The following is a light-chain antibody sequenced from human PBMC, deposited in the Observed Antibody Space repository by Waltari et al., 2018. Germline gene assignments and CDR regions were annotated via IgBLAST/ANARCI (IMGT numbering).Light chain of an antibody. CDR2: YDS. CDR3: LVWHSTTDHHGV. Sequence: SYVVTQSPSVSVAPGETARITCGGDNIGSQSVHWYQQRPGQAPVLFISYDSDRPPGMPERFSGSNSGNTATLTISWVEADDEADYYCLVWHSTTDHHGVFGGGTKLTVL. CDR1: NIGSQS. V-gene: IGLV3-21*04. J-gene: IGLJ2*01.